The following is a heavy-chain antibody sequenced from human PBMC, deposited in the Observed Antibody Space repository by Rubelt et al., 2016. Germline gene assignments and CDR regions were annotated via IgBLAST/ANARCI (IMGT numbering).Heavy chain of an antibody. CDR3: ARGEGIAVAGPDY. J-gene: IGHJ4*02. Sequence: GKGLEWVSAISGSGDNTYYADSVKGRFTISRDNSKNTLYLQMNSLRAEDTAVYYCARGEGIAVAGPDYWGQGTLVTVSS. D-gene: IGHD6-19*01. V-gene: IGHV3-23*01. CDR2: ISGSGDNT.